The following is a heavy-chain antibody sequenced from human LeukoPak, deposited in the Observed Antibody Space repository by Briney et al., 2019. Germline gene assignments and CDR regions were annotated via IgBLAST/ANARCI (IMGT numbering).Heavy chain of an antibody. Sequence: MASQTLSLTCTVSGGSISSYYWSRIRQPPGKGLEWIGYIYYSGSTNYNPSLKSRVTISVDTSKNQFSLKLSSVTAADTAVYYCARGLSTRFDIWGQGTMVTVSS. V-gene: IGHV4-59*08. CDR1: GGSISSYY. J-gene: IGHJ3*02. CDR3: ARGLSTRFDI. D-gene: IGHD2/OR15-2a*01. CDR2: IYYSGST.